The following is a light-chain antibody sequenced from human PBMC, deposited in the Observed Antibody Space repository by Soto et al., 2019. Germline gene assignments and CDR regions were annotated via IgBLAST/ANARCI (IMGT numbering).Light chain of an antibody. V-gene: IGKV3-15*01. Sequence: EIVMTQSPATLSVSPGERATLSCRASKSVSSKLAWYQQKPGQAPRLLIYGASTRATGIPARFSGSGSGTEFTLTISSLQSEDFAIYYCQQYNNWPPITFGQGTRLEIK. CDR3: QQYNNWPPIT. CDR2: GAS. CDR1: KSVSSK. J-gene: IGKJ5*01.